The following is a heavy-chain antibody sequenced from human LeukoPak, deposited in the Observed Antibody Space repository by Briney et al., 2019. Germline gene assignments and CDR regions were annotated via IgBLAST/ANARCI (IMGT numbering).Heavy chain of an antibody. CDR3: AKGAVAGPTVDAFDI. CDR1: GFTFSDYY. Sequence: GGSLRLSCAASGFTFSDYYMSWIRQAPGKGLEWVSYISSSGSTIYYADSVKGRFTISRDNAKNSLYLQMNSLRAEDTAVYYCAKGAVAGPTVDAFDIWGQGTMVTVSS. J-gene: IGHJ3*02. CDR2: ISSSGSTI. D-gene: IGHD6-19*01. V-gene: IGHV3-11*01.